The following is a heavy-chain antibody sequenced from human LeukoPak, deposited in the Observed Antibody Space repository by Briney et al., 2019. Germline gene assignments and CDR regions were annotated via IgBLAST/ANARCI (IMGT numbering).Heavy chain of an antibody. CDR3: AREEYGFDP. Sequence: ASVKVSCKASGYTFTDFYVHWVRQAPGQGLEWMGWINPKSGATNYAQKFQGRVTMTRDTSISTAYMELSRLRSDDTAVYYCAREEYGFDPWGQGTLVTVSS. J-gene: IGHJ5*02. D-gene: IGHD2-2*01. V-gene: IGHV1-2*02. CDR1: GYTFTDFY. CDR2: INPKSGAT.